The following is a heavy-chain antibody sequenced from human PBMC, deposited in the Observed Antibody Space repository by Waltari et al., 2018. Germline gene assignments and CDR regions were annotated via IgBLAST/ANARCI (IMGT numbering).Heavy chain of an antibody. Sequence: EVQLVESGGGLAQPGGSLRLSCAAPGFSFRSYDMMWVRQAPGKGLESVSYISSGITIYYADSVKGRFTISRDNARNSLFLQMTSLRVEDTAVYYCARRGGIVTPLDVWGKGTTVTVSS. CDR1: GFSFRSYD. D-gene: IGHD1-26*01. J-gene: IGHJ6*03. CDR2: ISSGITI. V-gene: IGHV3-48*03. CDR3: ARRGGIVTPLDV.